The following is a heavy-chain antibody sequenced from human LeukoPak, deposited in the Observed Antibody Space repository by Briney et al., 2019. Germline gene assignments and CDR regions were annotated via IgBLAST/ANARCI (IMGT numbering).Heavy chain of an antibody. Sequence: ASVKVSCKASGYTFTNYGISWVRQAPGQGLEWMGWIGAYNGNTNFAQKLQGRVTLTTDTSTSTAYMELRSLRSDDTAVYYCARGFIAPAGPLSAVDYWGQGTLVTVSS. CDR1: GYTFTNYG. CDR2: IGAYNGNT. V-gene: IGHV1-18*04. CDR3: ARGFIAPAGPLSAVDY. J-gene: IGHJ4*02. D-gene: IGHD6-13*01.